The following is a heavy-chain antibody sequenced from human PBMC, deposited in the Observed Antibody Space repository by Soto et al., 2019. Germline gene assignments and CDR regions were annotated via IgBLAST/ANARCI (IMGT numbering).Heavy chain of an antibody. J-gene: IGHJ6*02. CDR1: GGSISSDGNY. CDR3: ARARMVRGIIYYYGMDV. D-gene: IGHD3-10*01. CDR2: IYYSGST. Sequence: QVQLQESGPGLVKSSQTLSLTCTVSGGSISSDGNYWSWIRQHPGKGLEWIGYIYYSGSTNYNPSMKSRVTISVDTSKNQFSLKLNSVTAADRAVYYCARARMVRGIIYYYGMDVWGQGTTVTVSS. V-gene: IGHV4-31*03.